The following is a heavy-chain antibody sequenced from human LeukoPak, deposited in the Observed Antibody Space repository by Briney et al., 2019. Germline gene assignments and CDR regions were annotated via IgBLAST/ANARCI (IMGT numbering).Heavy chain of an antibody. CDR3: ARDGSSSSWYLGLPYFDY. CDR1: GYTFTSYG. CDR2: ISAYNGNT. J-gene: IGHJ4*02. V-gene: IGHV1-18*01. Sequence: ASVKVSRKASGYTFTSYGISWVRQAPGQGLEWMGWISAYNGNTNYAQKLQGRVTMTTDTSTSTAYMELRSLRPDDTAVYYCARDGSSSSWYLGLPYFDYWGQGTLVTVSS. D-gene: IGHD6-13*01.